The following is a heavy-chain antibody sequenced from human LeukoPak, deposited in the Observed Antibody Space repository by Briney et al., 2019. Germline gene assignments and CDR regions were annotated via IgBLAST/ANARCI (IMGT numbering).Heavy chain of an antibody. CDR3: AKAGITMVRAERSYFDY. CDR2: ISYDGSNK. Sequence: PAGGSLRLSCAASGFTFSSYGMHWVRQAPGKGLEWVAVISYDGSNKYYADSVKGRFTISRDNSKNTLYLQMNSLRAEDTAVYYCAKAGITMVRAERSYFDYWGQGTLVTVSS. CDR1: GFTFSSYG. J-gene: IGHJ4*02. V-gene: IGHV3-30*18. D-gene: IGHD3-10*01.